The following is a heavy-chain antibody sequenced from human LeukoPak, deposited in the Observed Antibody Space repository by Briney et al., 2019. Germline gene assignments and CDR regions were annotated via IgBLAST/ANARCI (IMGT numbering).Heavy chain of an antibody. D-gene: IGHD3-10*01. CDR3: ATYKGKVRGVTIYYYYYMDV. CDR1: GGSFSGYS. Sequence: PSETLSLTCAVYGGSFSGYSWTWIRQPPGKGLEWIGEMSHSGYPNYNPSLKSRVAISVDTSKNQFSLKLSSVTAVDTAVYYCATYKGKVRGVTIYYYYYMDVWGKGTTVTISS. V-gene: IGHV4-34*01. J-gene: IGHJ6*03. CDR2: MSHSGYP.